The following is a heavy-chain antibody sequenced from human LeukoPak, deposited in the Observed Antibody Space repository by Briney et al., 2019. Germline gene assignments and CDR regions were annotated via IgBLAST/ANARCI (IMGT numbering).Heavy chain of an antibody. CDR2: IYYSGST. V-gene: IGHV4-31*03. Sequence: SETLSLTCTVSGGSISSGGYYWSWIRQHPGKGLEWIGYIYYSGSTYYNPSLKSRVTISVDTSKNQFSLKLSSVTAADTAVYYCARVGSTTDAGPDAFDIWGQGTMVTVSS. D-gene: IGHD2-2*01. J-gene: IGHJ3*02. CDR1: GGSISSGGYY. CDR3: ARVGSTTDAGPDAFDI.